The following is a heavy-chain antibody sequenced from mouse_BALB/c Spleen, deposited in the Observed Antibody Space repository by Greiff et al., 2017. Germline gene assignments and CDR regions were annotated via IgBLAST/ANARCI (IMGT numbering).Heavy chain of an antibody. CDR1: GFTFSSYA. V-gene: IGHV5-6-5*01. CDR2: ISSGGST. CDR3: ARKPLSTMITTGYAMDY. Sequence: EVKLVESGGGLVKPGGSLKLSCAASGFTFSSYAMSWVRQTPEKRLEWVASISSGGSTYYPDSVKGRFTISRDNARNILYLQMSSLRSEDTAMYYCARKPLSTMITTGYAMDYWGQGTSVTVSS. J-gene: IGHJ4*01. D-gene: IGHD2-4*01.